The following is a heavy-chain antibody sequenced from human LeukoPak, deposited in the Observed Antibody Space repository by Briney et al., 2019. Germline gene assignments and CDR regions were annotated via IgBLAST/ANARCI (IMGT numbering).Heavy chain of an antibody. D-gene: IGHD3-10*01. J-gene: IGHJ6*03. Sequence: SETLSLTCTVSGASISSGAYYWTWIPQHPAEGLQWIGYIYFTGHTYYNPSLQSRLTMSVDTSKNQFSLRITSVAAADTAVYYCAGKGRDYGFMDVWGEGTTVSVSS. CDR1: GASISSGAYY. CDR3: AGKGRDYGFMDV. V-gene: IGHV4-31*03. CDR2: IYFTGHT.